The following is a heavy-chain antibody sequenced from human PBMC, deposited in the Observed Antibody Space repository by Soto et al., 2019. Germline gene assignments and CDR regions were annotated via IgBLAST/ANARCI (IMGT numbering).Heavy chain of an antibody. CDR1: GGSISSYY. J-gene: IGHJ4*02. V-gene: IGHV4-59*01. Sequence: PSETLSLTCTVSGGSISSYYWSWIRQPPGKGLEWIGYISYSGSTSYNPSLKSRVTISVDTSRNQFSLRLSSVTATDTAIYYCAREKYDSSFDYWGQGTLVTVSS. CDR3: AREKYDSSFDY. D-gene: IGHD3-22*01. CDR2: ISYSGST.